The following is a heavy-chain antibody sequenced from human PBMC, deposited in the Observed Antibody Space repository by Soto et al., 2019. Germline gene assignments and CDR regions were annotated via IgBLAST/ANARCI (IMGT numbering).Heavy chain of an antibody. CDR2: INACKGNT. CDR1: AFLLSAYA. Sequence: XPVKGAGKASAFLLSAYALHCVRQAPGQRLEWMGWINACKGNTKYSQKFQYRVTITRDTSASVAYMELSSLASEDTAVYYCARSEVIPEVCDYWAQRTLVTVSS. CDR3: ARSEVIPEVCDY. D-gene: IGHD3-16*02. V-gene: IGHV1-3*01. J-gene: IGHJ4*02.